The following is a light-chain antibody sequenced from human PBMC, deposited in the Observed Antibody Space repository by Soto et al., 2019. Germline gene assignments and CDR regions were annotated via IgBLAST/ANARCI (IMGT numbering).Light chain of an antibody. CDR1: QNVSTY. CDR2: DAS. CDR3: QQRTNRLT. J-gene: IGKJ3*01. Sequence: EIVLTQSPATLSLSPGERATLSCRASQNVSTYLAWYQQKPGQAPRLLIYDASNRATGIPARFSGSGSGTDFTLTISSLEPGDFAVYYCQQRTNRLTFGPGTKVDIK. V-gene: IGKV3-11*01.